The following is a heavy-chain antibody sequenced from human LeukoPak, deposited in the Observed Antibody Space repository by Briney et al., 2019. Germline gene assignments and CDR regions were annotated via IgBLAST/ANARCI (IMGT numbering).Heavy chain of an antibody. D-gene: IGHD1-14*01. CDR1: GGSITSFY. Sequence: SETLCLTCTVSGGSITSFYWSWIRQPPGKGLEWIGYIYYSGTTNYNPSLKSRVTISVDTSKNQFSLKLSSVTAADTAVYYCARRTPQSSYYYGMDVWGQGTTVTVSS. V-gene: IGHV4-59*08. CDR2: IYYSGTT. J-gene: IGHJ6*02. CDR3: ARRTPQSSYYYGMDV.